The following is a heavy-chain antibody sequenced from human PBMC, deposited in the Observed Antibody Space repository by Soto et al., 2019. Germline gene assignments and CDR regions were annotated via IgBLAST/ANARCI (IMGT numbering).Heavy chain of an antibody. Sequence: ASVKVSCKASGYTFPNYYLHWVRQAPGQGLEWVGMINPSARSASYAQKLRGRLTMDRDTSTTTVYMELSRLTFEDTAVYFCARDNSAANGVLDHWGQGTPVTVSS. V-gene: IGHV1-46*04. CDR2: INPSARSA. J-gene: IGHJ4*02. CDR3: ARDNSAANGVLDH. CDR1: GYTFPNYY. D-gene: IGHD1-1*01.